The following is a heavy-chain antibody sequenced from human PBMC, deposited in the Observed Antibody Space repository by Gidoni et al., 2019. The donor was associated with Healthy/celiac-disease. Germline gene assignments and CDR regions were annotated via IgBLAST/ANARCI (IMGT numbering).Heavy chain of an antibody. V-gene: IGHV1-69*06. J-gene: IGHJ6*03. CDR3: AVLWFGEQKEDYYYYYMDV. Sequence: QVQLVQSGAEVKKPGSSVKVSCKASGGTFSSYAISWVRQAPGQGLEWMGGIIPIFGTANYAQKFQGRVTITADKSTSTAYMELSSLRSEDTAVYYCAVLWFGEQKEDYYYYYMDVWGKGTTVTVSS. CDR2: IIPIFGTA. CDR1: GGTFSSYA. D-gene: IGHD3-10*01.